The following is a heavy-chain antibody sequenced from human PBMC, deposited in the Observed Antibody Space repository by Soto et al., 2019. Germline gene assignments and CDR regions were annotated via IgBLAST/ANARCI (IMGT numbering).Heavy chain of an antibody. V-gene: IGHV3-33*01. CDR2: IWYDGSNK. J-gene: IGHJ3*02. CDR1: GFTFSSYG. CDR3: IIYPAGGSEEIDI. Sequence: HPGGSLRLSCAASGFTFSSYGMHWVRQAPGKGLEWVAVIWYDGSNKYYADSVKGRFTISRDNSKNTVYLQMNSLTAEDTAVYYCIIYPAGGSEEIDIWGQG. D-gene: IGHD3-10*01.